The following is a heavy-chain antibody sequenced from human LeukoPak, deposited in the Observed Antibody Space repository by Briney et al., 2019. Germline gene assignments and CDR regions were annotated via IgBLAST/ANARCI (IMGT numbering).Heavy chain of an antibody. Sequence: SETLSLTCAVYGGSFSGYYWGWIRQPPGKGLEWIGSIYYSGSTYYNPSLKSRVTISVDTSKNQFSLKLSSVTAADTAVHYCARHGEGRRPIVVVPAAIEGDWFDPWGQGTLVTVSS. J-gene: IGHJ5*02. CDR3: ARHGEGRRPIVVVPAAIEGDWFDP. CDR1: GGSFSGYY. CDR2: IYYSGST. D-gene: IGHD2-2*01. V-gene: IGHV4-39*01.